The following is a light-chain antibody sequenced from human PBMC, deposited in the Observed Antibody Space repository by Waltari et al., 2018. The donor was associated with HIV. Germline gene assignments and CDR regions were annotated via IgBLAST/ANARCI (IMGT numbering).Light chain of an antibody. CDR1: SGHSSYA. J-gene: IGLJ2*01. CDR3: QTWDTGIL. CDR2: FNSDGSH. Sequence: QLVLTQSPSASASLGASVKLTCTLSSGHSSYAIAWHQQQPEKGPRYFMKFNSDGSHSKGDGIPVRFSGSSSGAGRCLTISSLQSEDEADYYCQTWDTGILFGGGTKLTVL. V-gene: IGLV4-69*01.